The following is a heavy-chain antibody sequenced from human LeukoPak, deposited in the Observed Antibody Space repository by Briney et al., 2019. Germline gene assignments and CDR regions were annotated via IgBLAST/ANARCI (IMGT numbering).Heavy chain of an antibody. CDR2: INHSGGT. J-gene: IGHJ5*02. Sequence: SETLSLTCTVSGGSISSYYWSWIRQSPGKGLEWIGEINHSGGTYYSPSLKSRVTISADTSKKQFSLKLRSVTAADTAVYYCARKGGGQLVNTRRWFDPWGQGTLVTVSS. V-gene: IGHV4-34*01. CDR3: ARKGGGQLVNTRRWFDP. CDR1: GGSISSYY. D-gene: IGHD6-13*01.